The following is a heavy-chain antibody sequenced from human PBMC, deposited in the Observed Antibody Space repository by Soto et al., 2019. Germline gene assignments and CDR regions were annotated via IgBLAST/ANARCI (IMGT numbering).Heavy chain of an antibody. V-gene: IGHV1-69*12. CDR3: AREGGSGNYRYYAMDV. CDR1: GGTFSSYT. CDR2: IIPIFGTA. D-gene: IGHD3-10*01. J-gene: IGHJ6*02. Sequence: QVQLVQSGAEVKKPGSSVKVSCKASGGTFSSYTITWVRQAPGQGLEWMGGIIPIFGTANYAQKFQGRVTMTEEESTSTAYMELSSLRSEDTAVYYCAREGGSGNYRYYAMDVWGQGTTVTVSS.